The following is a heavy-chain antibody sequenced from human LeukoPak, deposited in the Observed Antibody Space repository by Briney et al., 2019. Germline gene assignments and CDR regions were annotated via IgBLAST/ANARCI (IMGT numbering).Heavy chain of an antibody. D-gene: IGHD1-26*01. Sequence: SVKVSCKASGGTFSSYAISWVRQAPGQGLEWMGGIIPIFGTANYAQKFQGRVTITADESTSTAYMELSSLRSEDTAVYYCARVLLNSLRGSYEVVYWGQGTLVTVSS. CDR1: GGTFSSYA. V-gene: IGHV1-69*13. CDR3: ARVLLNSLRGSYEVVY. J-gene: IGHJ4*02. CDR2: IIPIFGTA.